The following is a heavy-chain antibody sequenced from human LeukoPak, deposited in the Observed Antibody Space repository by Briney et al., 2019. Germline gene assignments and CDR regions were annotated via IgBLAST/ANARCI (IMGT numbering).Heavy chain of an antibody. J-gene: IGHJ4*02. CDR1: GFTFSSYW. CDR3: AKEGYYGSGSYPYYFDY. V-gene: IGHV3-74*01. CDR2: ISSDGSST. D-gene: IGHD3-10*01. Sequence: GGSLRLSCAASGFTFSSYWMHWVRQAPGKGLVWVSRISSDGSSTTYADSVKGRFTISRDNSKNTLYLQMNSLRAEDTAVYYCAKEGYYGSGSYPYYFDYWGQGTLVTVSS.